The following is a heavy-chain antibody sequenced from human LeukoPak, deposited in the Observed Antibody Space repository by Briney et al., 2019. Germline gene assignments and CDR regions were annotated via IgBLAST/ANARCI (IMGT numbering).Heavy chain of an antibody. Sequence: GESLKISCQGSGYTYTSYWIGWVRQMPGKGLEWMGIIYPGDSDTRYSPSFQGQVTISADKSISTAYLQWSSLKASDTAMYYCARTAVHRGVDYWGQGTLVTVSS. CDR1: GYTYTSYW. CDR3: ARTAVHRGVDY. J-gene: IGHJ4*02. D-gene: IGHD3-10*01. V-gene: IGHV5-51*01. CDR2: IYPGDSDT.